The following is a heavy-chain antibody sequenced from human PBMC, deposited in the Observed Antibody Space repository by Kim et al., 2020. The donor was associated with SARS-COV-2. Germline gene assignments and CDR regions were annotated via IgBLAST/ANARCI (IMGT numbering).Heavy chain of an antibody. J-gene: IGHJ3*02. CDR1: GYSFTSYW. CDR3: ASPVLDYYDSSGYNDAFDS. V-gene: IGHV5-51*01. Sequence: GESLKISCKGSGYSFTSYWIGWVRQMPGKGLEWMGIIYPGDSDTRYSPSFQGQVTISADKSISTAYLQWSSLKASVTAMYYCASPVLDYYDSSGYNDAFDSWGQGTMVTVSS. CDR2: IYPGDSDT. D-gene: IGHD3-22*01.